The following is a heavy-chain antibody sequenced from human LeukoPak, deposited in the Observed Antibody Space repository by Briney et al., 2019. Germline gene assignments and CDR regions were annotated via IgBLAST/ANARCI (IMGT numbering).Heavy chain of an antibody. CDR1: GYRFISYW. CDR3: ARLPYSAGYLAPFDY. Sequence: GESLMISCKGSGYRFISYWIGWVRQMPGKGLEWMAIIYPGDSDTRYSPSFEGQVTISADKSITTAYLQWSSLEASDTAIYYCARLPYSAGYLAPFDYWGQGTLVTVSS. CDR2: IYPGDSDT. D-gene: IGHD1-26*01. V-gene: IGHV5-51*01. J-gene: IGHJ4*02.